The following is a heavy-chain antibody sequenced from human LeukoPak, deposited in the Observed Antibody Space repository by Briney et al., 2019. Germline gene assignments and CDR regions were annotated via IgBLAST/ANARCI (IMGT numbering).Heavy chain of an antibody. J-gene: IGHJ6*02. CDR2: IVVGSGNT. Sequence: SVTVSCKASGFTFTSSAVQWVRQARGQRLEWIGWIVVGSGNTNYAQKFQERVTITRDMSTSTAYMELSSLRSEDTAVYYCAAGAHYYYYGMDVWGQGTTVTVSS. CDR1: GFTFTSSA. V-gene: IGHV1-58*01. CDR3: AAGAHYYYYGMDV.